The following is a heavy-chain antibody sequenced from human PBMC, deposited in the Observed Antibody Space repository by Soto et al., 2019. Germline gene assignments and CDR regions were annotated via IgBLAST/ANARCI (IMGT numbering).Heavy chain of an antibody. CDR2: IYFNGNT. CDR1: GVSISDTSYY. CDR3: ARQGSY. J-gene: IGHJ4*02. Sequence: QLQLQESGPGLVKPSETLSLACNVSGVSISDTSYYWGWIRQPPGKGLEWIGTIYFNGNTFYNPSLKSRLTISVDTSKNQFSLRLTSVTAGDTAVYYCARQGSYWGQGTLVAVSS. V-gene: IGHV4-39*01.